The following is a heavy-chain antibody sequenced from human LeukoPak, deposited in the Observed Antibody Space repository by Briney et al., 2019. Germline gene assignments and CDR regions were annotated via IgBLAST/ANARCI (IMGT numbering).Heavy chain of an antibody. J-gene: IGHJ4*02. CDR2: ISGSGGST. Sequence: GGSLRLSCAASGFTFSSYAMSWVRQAPGKGLEWVSAISGSGGSTYYADSVKGRFTISRDNSKSTLYLQMNSLRAEDTAVYYCAKGGYCSSTSCYEYYFDYWGQGTLVTVSS. CDR3: AKGGYCSSTSCYEYYFDY. CDR1: GFTFSSYA. V-gene: IGHV3-23*01. D-gene: IGHD2-2*01.